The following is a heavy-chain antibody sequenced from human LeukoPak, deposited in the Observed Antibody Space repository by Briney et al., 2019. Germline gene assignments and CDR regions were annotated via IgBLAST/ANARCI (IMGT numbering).Heavy chain of an antibody. CDR1: GGTFSSYA. J-gene: IGHJ4*02. CDR3: ASQRVGYYDFWSGYDR. CDR2: IIPIFGTA. V-gene: IGHV1-69*05. Sequence: SVKVSCKASGGTFSSYAISRVRQAPGQGLEWMGGIIPIFGTANYAQKFQGRVTITTDESTSTAYMELSSLRSEDTAVYYCASQRVGYYDFWSGYDRWGQGTLVTVSS. D-gene: IGHD3-3*01.